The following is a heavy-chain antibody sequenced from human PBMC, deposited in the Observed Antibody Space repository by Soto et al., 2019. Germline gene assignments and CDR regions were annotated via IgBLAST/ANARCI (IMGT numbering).Heavy chain of an antibody. CDR2: IYYSGST. J-gene: IGHJ4*02. CDR3: ARGVPSYGSPHFDY. D-gene: IGHD3-10*01. Sequence: SESLSITCTVSGGSISSYYWSWIRQPPGKGLEWIGYIYYSGSTNYNPSLKSRVTISVDTSKNQFSLKLSSVTAADTAVYYCARGVPSYGSPHFDYWGQGTLVTVSS. V-gene: IGHV4-59*01. CDR1: GGSISSYY.